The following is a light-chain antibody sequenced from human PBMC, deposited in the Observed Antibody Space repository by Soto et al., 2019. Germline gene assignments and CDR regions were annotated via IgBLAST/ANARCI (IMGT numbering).Light chain of an antibody. CDR3: SSYAGSNNVV. V-gene: IGLV2-8*01. Sequence: QSVLTQPPSASGSPGQSVTISCTGTSSDVGGYNYVSWYQQHPGKAPKLMIYEVIKRPSGVPDRFSGSESGNTASLTVSGLQADDEADYYCSSYAGSNNVVFGGGTQLTVL. CDR1: SSDVGGYNY. J-gene: IGLJ2*01. CDR2: EVI.